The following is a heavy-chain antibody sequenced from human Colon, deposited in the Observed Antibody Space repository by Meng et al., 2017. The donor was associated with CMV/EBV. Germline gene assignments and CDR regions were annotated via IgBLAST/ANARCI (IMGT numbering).Heavy chain of an antibody. CDR2: INSAGTT. V-gene: IGHV3-53*05. CDR3: ARDNAETATKYGIV. Sequence: ASGVTGRYNFMRWLRQAPGKGLEWVSFINSAGTTYYADSVEGRFTISRDNSKNTMYLQMNSLRTEDTAVYYCARDNAETATKYGIVWGQGTTVTVSS. CDR1: GVTGRYNF. D-gene: IGHD5-24*01. J-gene: IGHJ6*02.